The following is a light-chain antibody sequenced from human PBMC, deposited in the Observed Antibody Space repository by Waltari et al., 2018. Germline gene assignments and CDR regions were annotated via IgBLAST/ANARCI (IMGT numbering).Light chain of an antibody. J-gene: IGLJ2*01. CDR1: SSDVGGYNY. CDR3: SSYTSSSTLA. Sequence: QSALTQPASVSGSPGQSITISCTGTSSDVGGYNYVSWYQQHPGNAPKLMIYDVSNRPSGVSNRFSGSKSGNTASLTISGLQAEDEADYYCSSYTSSSTLAFGGGTKLTVL. V-gene: IGLV2-14*01. CDR2: DVS.